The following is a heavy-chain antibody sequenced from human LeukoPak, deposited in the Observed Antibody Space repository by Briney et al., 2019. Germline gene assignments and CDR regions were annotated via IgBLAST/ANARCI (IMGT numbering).Heavy chain of an antibody. Sequence: NPSETLSLACAVYGGSFSGYYWSWIRQPPGKGLEWIGEINHSGSTNYNPSLKSRVTISVDTSKNQFPLKLSSVTAADTAVYYCARTPRYSGNYYNAFDIWGLGTTVTVSS. CDR1: GGSFSGYY. CDR2: INHSGST. D-gene: IGHD1-26*01. J-gene: IGHJ3*02. V-gene: IGHV4-34*01. CDR3: ARTPRYSGNYYNAFDI.